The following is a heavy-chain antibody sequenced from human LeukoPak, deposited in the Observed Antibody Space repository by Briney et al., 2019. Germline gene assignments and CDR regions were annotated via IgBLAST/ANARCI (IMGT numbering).Heavy chain of an antibody. CDR3: ARGLWSTYYYYYMDV. V-gene: IGHV4-34*01. CDR2: INHSGST. D-gene: IGHD5/OR15-5a*01. J-gene: IGHJ6*03. CDR1: GFTFSSYW. Sequence: GSLRLSCAASGFTFSSYWMHWVRQAPGKGLEWIGEINHSGSTNYNPSLKSRVTISVDTSKNQFSLKLSSVTAADTAVYYCARGLWSTYYYYYMDVWGKGTTVTVSS.